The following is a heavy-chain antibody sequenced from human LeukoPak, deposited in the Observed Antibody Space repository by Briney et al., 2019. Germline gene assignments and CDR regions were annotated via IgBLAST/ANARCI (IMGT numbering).Heavy chain of an antibody. CDR2: IYPGDSDT. CDR3: ARLRDGYNYYYDY. Sequence: HGESLKISCQGSGYSFTSYWIGRVRQLPGKGLEWMGIIYPGDSDTRYSPSFQGQVTISADKSISTAYLQWSSLKASDTAMYYCARLRDGYNYYYDYWGQGTLVTVSS. V-gene: IGHV5-51*01. CDR1: GYSFTSYW. J-gene: IGHJ4*02. D-gene: IGHD5-24*01.